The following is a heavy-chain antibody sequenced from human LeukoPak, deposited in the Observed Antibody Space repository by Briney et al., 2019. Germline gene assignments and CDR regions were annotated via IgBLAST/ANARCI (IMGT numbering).Heavy chain of an antibody. CDR3: AREAIAVAGTGIDY. Sequence: SETLSLTCSVSGGSISSFYWTWIRQPPGKGLEWIGYVSYIGSTSYNPSLKSRVTISVDTSKNQFSLKLSSVTAADTAVYYCAREAIAVAGTGIDYWGQGTLVTVSS. CDR1: GGSISSFY. J-gene: IGHJ4*02. V-gene: IGHV4-59*01. CDR2: VSYIGST. D-gene: IGHD6-19*01.